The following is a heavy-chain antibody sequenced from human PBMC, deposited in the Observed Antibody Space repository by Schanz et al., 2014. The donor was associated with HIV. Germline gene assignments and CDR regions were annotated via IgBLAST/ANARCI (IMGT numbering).Heavy chain of an antibody. CDR2: ISARSTTK. CDR1: GFTFNDYF. V-gene: IGHV3-11*04. J-gene: IGHJ4*02. Sequence: VQLVESGGGLVKPGGSLRLSCAASGFTFNDYFMSWIRQAPGKGLEWVSYISARSTTKYYADSVQGRFTISRDNAKNSLFLQMASLRDEDTAVYYCARDPSGNYYRYHFDYWGQGSLVTVSS. D-gene: IGHD1-26*01. CDR3: ARDPSGNYYRYHFDY.